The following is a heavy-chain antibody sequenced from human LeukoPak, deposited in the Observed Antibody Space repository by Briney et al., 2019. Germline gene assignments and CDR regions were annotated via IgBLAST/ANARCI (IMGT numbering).Heavy chain of an antibody. CDR1: GGSISSSSYY. J-gene: IGHJ4*02. V-gene: IGHV4-39*02. Sequence: SETLSLTCTVSGGSISSSSYYWGWIRQPPGKGLEWIGSIYYSGSTYYNPSLKSRVTISVDTSKNQFSLKLSSVTAADTAVCYCARDGSSSPRETDFDYWGQGTLVTVSS. CDR2: IYYSGST. D-gene: IGHD6-13*01. CDR3: ARDGSSSPRETDFDY.